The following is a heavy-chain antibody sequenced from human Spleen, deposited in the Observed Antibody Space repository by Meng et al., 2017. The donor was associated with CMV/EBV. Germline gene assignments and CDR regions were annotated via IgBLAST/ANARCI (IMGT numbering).Heavy chain of an antibody. CDR3: ARAESAGGTNNWFDP. CDR2: ISSSGSYI. Sequence: SRFTLSPYSMNWVRQAPGKGLEWVSSISSSGSYIYYADSVKGRFTISRDNTKNSLFLQMNSLRAEDTAVYYCARAESAGGTNNWFDPWGQGTLVTVSS. J-gene: IGHJ5*02. V-gene: IGHV3-21*01. CDR1: RFTLSPYS. D-gene: IGHD6-13*01.